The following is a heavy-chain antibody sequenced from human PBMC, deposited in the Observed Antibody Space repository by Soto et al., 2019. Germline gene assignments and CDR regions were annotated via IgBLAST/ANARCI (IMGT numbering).Heavy chain of an antibody. D-gene: IGHD2-2*01. Sequence: EVQLLESGGGLVQPGGSLRLSCAASGFTFSSYAMSWVRQAPGKGLEWVSAISGSGGSTYYADSVKGRFTISRDNSKNTLYLQMNSRRAEDTAVYYCAKEGGIVVVPAAMGYYGMDVWGQGTTVTVSS. CDR3: AKEGGIVVVPAAMGYYGMDV. CDR1: GFTFSSYA. V-gene: IGHV3-23*01. J-gene: IGHJ6*02. CDR2: ISGSGGST.